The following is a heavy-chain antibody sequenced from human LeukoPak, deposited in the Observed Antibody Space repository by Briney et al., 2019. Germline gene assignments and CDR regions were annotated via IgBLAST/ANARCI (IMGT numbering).Heavy chain of an antibody. D-gene: IGHD6-6*01. J-gene: IGHJ4*02. CDR1: GYTFTSYD. CDR2: INPSGGST. CDR3: ARGEYSILGSFDY. V-gene: IGHV1-46*01. Sequence: GASVKVSCKASGYTFTSYDINWVRQAPGQGLEWMGIINPSGGSTSYAQKFQGRVTMTRDMSTSTVYMELSSLRSEDTAVYYCARGEYSILGSFDYWGQGTLVTVSS.